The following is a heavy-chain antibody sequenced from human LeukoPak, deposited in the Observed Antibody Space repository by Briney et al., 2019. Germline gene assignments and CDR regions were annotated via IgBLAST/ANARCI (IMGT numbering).Heavy chain of an antibody. CDR2: VRYDGSNK. V-gene: IGHV3-33*07. CDR1: GFTFSSYG. Sequence: GGSLRLSCAASGFTFSSYGMYWVRQAPGKGLEWVAFVRYDGSNKYYADSVKGRFTISRDNAKNSLYLQMNSLRAEDTAVYYCARQAKNPLRYFDWLSVGFDYWGQGTLVTVSS. CDR3: ARQAKNPLRYFDWLSVGFDY. J-gene: IGHJ4*02. D-gene: IGHD3-9*01.